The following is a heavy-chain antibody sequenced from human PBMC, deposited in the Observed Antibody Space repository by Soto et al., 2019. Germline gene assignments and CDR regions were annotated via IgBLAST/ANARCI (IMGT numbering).Heavy chain of an antibody. V-gene: IGHV3-23*01. CDR3: AKSGASKLEPPLDP. CDR2: ISGSGGST. Sequence: GGSLRLSCAASGFTFSSYSMSWVRQAPGKGLEWISAISGSGGSTYYADSVKGRFTISRDNSKNTLYLQMNSLRAEDTAVYYCAKSGASKLEPPLDPWGQGTLVTVSS. J-gene: IGHJ5*02. D-gene: IGHD1-1*01. CDR1: GFTFSSYS.